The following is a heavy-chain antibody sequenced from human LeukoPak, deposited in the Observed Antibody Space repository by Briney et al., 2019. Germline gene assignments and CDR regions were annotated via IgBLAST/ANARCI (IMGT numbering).Heavy chain of an antibody. CDR1: GYTFTGYS. D-gene: IGHD3-22*01. Sequence: ASVKVSCKASGYTFTGYSMHWVRQAPGQGLEWMGWINPNSGGSNYAQNFQGRVTMTRDTSISTAYMELRRLRSDDTAVYYCARVNNYYDSSGYLYYFDYWGQGTLVTVSS. V-gene: IGHV1-2*02. CDR2: INPNSGGS. J-gene: IGHJ4*02. CDR3: ARVNNYYDSSGYLYYFDY.